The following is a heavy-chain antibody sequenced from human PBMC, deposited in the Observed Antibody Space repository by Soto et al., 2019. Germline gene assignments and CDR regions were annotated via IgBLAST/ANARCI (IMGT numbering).Heavy chain of an antibody. CDR1: GFTGSSYA. J-gene: IGHJ4*02. D-gene: IGHD6-19*01. CDR2: ISGSGIST. V-gene: IGHV3-23*01. CDR3: AKEVGYSCGWSEFDY. Sequence: EVQLLESGGGLVQPGGSLRLSCAASGFTGSSYAMSWVRQAPGKGLEWVSAISGSGISTYYADSVKGRFTISRDNSKNTLYLQMNSLRAEDTAAYYCAKEVGYSCGWSEFDYLGQGTLVTVSS.